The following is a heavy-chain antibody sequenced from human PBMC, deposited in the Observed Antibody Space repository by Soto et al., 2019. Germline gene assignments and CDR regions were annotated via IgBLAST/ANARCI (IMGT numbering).Heavy chain of an antibody. CDR1: GFTFINYA. CDR3: ARKVLGSTSRPDWWYFDL. D-gene: IGHD2-2*01. V-gene: IGHV3-23*01. J-gene: IGHJ2*01. CDR2: ISGGGDRT. Sequence: EVQLLESGGGLVQPGGSLRLSCVGSGFTFINYAMNWVRQTPGKGLEWVSTISGGGDRTFDADTVKGRFTISRDNSKNTVNLQMTSLRADDTAGYYCARKVLGSTSRPDWWYFDLWGRGTLVHVSS.